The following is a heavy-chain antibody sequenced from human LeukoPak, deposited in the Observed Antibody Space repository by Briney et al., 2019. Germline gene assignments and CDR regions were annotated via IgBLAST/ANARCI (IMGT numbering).Heavy chain of an antibody. V-gene: IGHV4-61*01. J-gene: IGHJ4*02. D-gene: IGHD1-26*01. CDR2: ISNSGST. CDR3: ARAIEVGAMTPFDY. Sequence: SETLSLTCTVSGGSISSSSYYWSWLRQPPGKGLEWIGYISNSGSTHYNSSLNSRVTISVDTSKIQFSLKLSSLTAADTAVYYCARAIEVGAMTPFDYWGQGTLVTVSS. CDR1: GGSISSSSYY.